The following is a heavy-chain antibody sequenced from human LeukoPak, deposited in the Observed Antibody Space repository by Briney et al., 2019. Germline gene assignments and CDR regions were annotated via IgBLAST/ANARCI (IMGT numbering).Heavy chain of an antibody. V-gene: IGHV3-7*04. CDR3: ARGTSIYGY. D-gene: IGHD1/OR15-1a*01. CDR2: IKPDGSEK. Sequence: PGGSLRLSCEASGFTFSSYWMSWVRQAPGQGLEWVANIKPDGSEKYYVHSVKGRFTISRDNAKNSLYLQLNSLRADDTAVYYWARGTSIYGYWGQGTLVTVSS. CDR1: GFTFSSYW. J-gene: IGHJ4*02.